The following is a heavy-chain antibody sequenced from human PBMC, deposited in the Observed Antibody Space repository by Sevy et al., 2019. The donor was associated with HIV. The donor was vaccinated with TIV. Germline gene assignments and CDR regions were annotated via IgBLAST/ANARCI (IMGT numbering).Heavy chain of an antibody. CDR3: ARDVYCGGDCYSSAFDI. Sequence: GGSLRLSCAASGFTFSSDSMNWVRQAPGKGLEWVSSISSSSSYIYYADSVKGRFTISRDNAKNSLYLQMNSLRAEDTAVYYCARDVYCGGDCYSSAFDIWGQGTMVTVSS. CDR1: GFTFSSDS. CDR2: ISSSSSYI. V-gene: IGHV3-21*01. D-gene: IGHD2-21*01. J-gene: IGHJ3*02.